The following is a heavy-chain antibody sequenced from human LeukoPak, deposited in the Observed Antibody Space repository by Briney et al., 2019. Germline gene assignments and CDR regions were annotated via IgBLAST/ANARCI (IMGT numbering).Heavy chain of an antibody. Sequence: SETLSLTCSVSGASISPSYWSWLRQPPGRGLEWIGYIYNSGTTNYDTSLASRVTISLDTSKNQFSLRLSSVSAVDTAVYYCARGPPDRADIWGQGTMVTVSS. CDR2: IYNSGTT. V-gene: IGHV4-59*01. D-gene: IGHD3-16*02. J-gene: IGHJ3*02. CDR1: GASISPSY. CDR3: ARGPPDRADI.